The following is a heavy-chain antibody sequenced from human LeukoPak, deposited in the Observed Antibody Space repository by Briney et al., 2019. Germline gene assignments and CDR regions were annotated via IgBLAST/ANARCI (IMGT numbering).Heavy chain of an antibody. CDR3: ARVGYSGYDYYYYNYMDV. Sequence: GGSLRLSCATSGLTVSSNYMTWVRQAPGKGREWVSAIYSGGSIYYADSVKGRFTISRDNPKNTAYLQMHNLRAEDTAVYYCARVGYSGYDYYYYNYMDVWGKGTTVTVSS. CDR1: GLTVSSNY. V-gene: IGHV3-53*01. CDR2: IYSGGSI. D-gene: IGHD5-12*01. J-gene: IGHJ6*03.